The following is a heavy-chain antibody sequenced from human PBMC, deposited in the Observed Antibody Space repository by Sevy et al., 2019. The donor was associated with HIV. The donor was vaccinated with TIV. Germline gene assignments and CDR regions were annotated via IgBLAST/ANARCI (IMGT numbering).Heavy chain of an antibody. D-gene: IGHD2-21*01. CDR3: ARGGGAVDHGMDV. CDR2: IIPIFGTS. V-gene: IGHV1-69*13. CDR1: GGTFSSYD. Sequence: ASVKVSCKASGGTFSSYDINWVRQAPGQGLEWVGQIIPIFGTSSYAYNFQGRVTITADESTSTAYMDLSSLRSEDTAVYYCARGGGAVDHGMDVWGQGTTVTVSS. J-gene: IGHJ6*02.